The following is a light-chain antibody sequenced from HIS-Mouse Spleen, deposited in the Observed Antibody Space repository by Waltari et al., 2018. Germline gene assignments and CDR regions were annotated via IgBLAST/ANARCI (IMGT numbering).Light chain of an antibody. CDR1: QSVSSSY. CDR3: QQYGSSST. V-gene: IGKV3-20*01. Sequence: EIVLTQSPGTLSLSPGERATLSCRASQSVSSSYLAWYQQKPGQAPRLLIYGASSRATGIPDRFSGSGSGTDFTLTISRLEPEDFAVYYCQQYGSSSTLGQGTRLEIK. J-gene: IGKJ5*01. CDR2: GAS.